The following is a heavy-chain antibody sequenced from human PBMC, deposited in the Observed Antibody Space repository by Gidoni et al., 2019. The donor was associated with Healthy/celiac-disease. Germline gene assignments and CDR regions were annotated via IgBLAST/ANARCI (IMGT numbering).Heavy chain of an antibody. CDR3: AREGVEDDYSNSGAFDI. CDR2: ISYDGSNK. Sequence: QVQLVASGGGVVQPGRSLRLSCAASGFTFSSYAMHWVRQAPGKGLEWVAVISYDGSNKYYADSVKGRFTISRDNSKNTLYLQMNSLRAEDTAVYYCAREGVEDDYSNSGAFDIWGQGTMVTVSS. V-gene: IGHV3-30-3*01. J-gene: IGHJ3*02. D-gene: IGHD4-4*01. CDR1: GFTFSSYA.